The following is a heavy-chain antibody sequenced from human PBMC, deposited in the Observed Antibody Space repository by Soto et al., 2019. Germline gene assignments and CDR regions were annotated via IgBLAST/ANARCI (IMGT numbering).Heavy chain of an antibody. Sequence: GASVKVSCKASGYTFTGYYMHWVRQAPGQGLEWMGWINPNSGGTNYAQKLQGRVTMTRDTSISTAYMELSRLRSDDTAVYYCARDFTTTYYYDSSGSRGAFDIWGQGTMVTVSS. CDR2: INPNSGGT. V-gene: IGHV1-2*02. D-gene: IGHD3-22*01. CDR3: ARDFTTTYYYDSSGSRGAFDI. J-gene: IGHJ3*02. CDR1: GYTFTGYY.